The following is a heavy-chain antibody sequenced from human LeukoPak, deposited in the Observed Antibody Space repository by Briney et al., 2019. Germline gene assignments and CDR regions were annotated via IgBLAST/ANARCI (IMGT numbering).Heavy chain of an antibody. Sequence: EASVKVSCKASGYTFTSYGISWVRQAPGQGLKWMGWISAYNGNTNYAQKLQGRVTMTTDTSTSTAYMELRSLRSDDTAVYYCAILGYCSGGSCYSGQVRQDNWFDPWGQGTLVTVSS. J-gene: IGHJ5*02. CDR3: AILGYCSGGSCYSGQVRQDNWFDP. D-gene: IGHD2-15*01. CDR2: ISAYNGNT. V-gene: IGHV1-18*01. CDR1: GYTFTSYG.